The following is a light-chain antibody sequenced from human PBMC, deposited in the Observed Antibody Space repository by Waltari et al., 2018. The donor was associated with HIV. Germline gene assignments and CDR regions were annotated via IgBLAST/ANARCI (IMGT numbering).Light chain of an antibody. CDR3: GTWDSSLSGVV. J-gene: IGLJ2*01. CDR2: DNN. V-gene: IGLV1-51*01. CDR1: SSNIGNNF. Sequence: SLLTQPPSVSAAPGQTVTIYCSGRSSNIGNNFVSWYQQLPGAAPKLLIYDNNQRPSGIPDRVSGSKSGTSATLGITGLQTGDEADYYCGTWDSSLSGVVFGGGTMLTVL.